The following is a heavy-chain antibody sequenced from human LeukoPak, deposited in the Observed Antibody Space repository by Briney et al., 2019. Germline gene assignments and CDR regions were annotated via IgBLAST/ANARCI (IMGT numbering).Heavy chain of an antibody. V-gene: IGHV1-2*02. D-gene: IGHD2-2*01. CDR2: INPNSGGT. J-gene: IGHJ4*02. Sequence: SVKVSCKASGYTITGYYMHWVRQAPGQGLEWMGWINPNSGGTNYAQKFQGRVTMTRDTPISTAYMELSRLRSDDTAVYYCARDFADIVVGPAAPGYLGQGTLVTVSS. CDR3: ARDFADIVVGPAAPGY. CDR1: GYTITGYY.